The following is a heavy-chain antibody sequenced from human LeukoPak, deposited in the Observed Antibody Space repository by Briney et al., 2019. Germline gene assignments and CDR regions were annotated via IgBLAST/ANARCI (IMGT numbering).Heavy chain of an antibody. CDR1: GGSISSYH. CDR3: ASARLGSGLEGAFDV. V-gene: IGHV4-59*01. D-gene: IGHD6-25*01. J-gene: IGHJ3*01. Sequence: PSETLSLTCTVSGGSISSYHWSWIRQPPGKGLEWIGYIYYSGSTNYNPSLKSRVTISIDASKNQFSLWLSSGTAADTAVYHCASARLGSGLEGAFDVWGQGTMVTVSS. CDR2: IYYSGST.